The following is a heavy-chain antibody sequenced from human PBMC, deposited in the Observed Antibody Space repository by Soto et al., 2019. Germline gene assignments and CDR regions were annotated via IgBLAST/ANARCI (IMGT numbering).Heavy chain of an antibody. CDR3: ATLGRADYPPLAA. CDR1: GFLFSTST. CDR2: ISSRGTDI. V-gene: IGHV3-30*14. Sequence: PGGSLRLSCEASGFLFSTSTLNWVRRVPGKGLEWVAEISSRGTDIYYADSVRGRFTISRDNSKNTLYLLLDRVKSDDTAVYFCATLGRADYPPLAAWGQGTLVTVSS. J-gene: IGHJ5*02. D-gene: IGHD4-17*01.